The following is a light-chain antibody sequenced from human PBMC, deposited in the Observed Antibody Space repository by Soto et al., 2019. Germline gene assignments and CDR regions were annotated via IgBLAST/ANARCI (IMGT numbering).Light chain of an antibody. V-gene: IGKV3-15*01. J-gene: IGKJ5*01. CDR1: QSVNSN. Sequence: EIVMTQSPATLSVSPGERATLSCRASQSVNSNLAWYQQKPGQAPRLLIYGASTRATGIPARFSGSGSGTEFTLTISSLQSEDFAVYYCQQRYNWPITFGQGTRLEIK. CDR3: QQRYNWPIT. CDR2: GAS.